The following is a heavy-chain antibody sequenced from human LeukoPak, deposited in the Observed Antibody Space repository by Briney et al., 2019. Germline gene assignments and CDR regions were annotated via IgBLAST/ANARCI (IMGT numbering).Heavy chain of an antibody. V-gene: IGHV1-2*02. CDR1: GYTFTGYY. CDR2: INPNSGGT. CDR3: ARVNWDYYGSGSQVAFDI. J-gene: IGHJ3*02. Sequence: ASVKVSCKASGYTFTGYYMHWVRQAPGQGLEWMGWINPNSGGTNYAQKFQGRVTMTRDTSISTAYMELSRLRSDDTAVYYCARVNWDYYGSGSQVAFDIWAKGQWSPSLQ. D-gene: IGHD3-10*01.